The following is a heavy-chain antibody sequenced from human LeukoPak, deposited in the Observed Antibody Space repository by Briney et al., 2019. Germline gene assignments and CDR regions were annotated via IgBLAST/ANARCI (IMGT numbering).Heavy chain of an antibody. Sequence: GGSLRLSCAVSGFTFSNYWMSWVRQAPGNGLEWVASIKQDGSDKHYVDSVRGRFTISRDNAKNSLYLQMNSLRAEDTAVYYCARVRGWPTYYFDYWGQGTLVTVSS. D-gene: IGHD6-19*01. CDR3: ARVRGWPTYYFDY. CDR2: IKQDGSDK. V-gene: IGHV3-7*01. J-gene: IGHJ4*02. CDR1: GFTFSNYW.